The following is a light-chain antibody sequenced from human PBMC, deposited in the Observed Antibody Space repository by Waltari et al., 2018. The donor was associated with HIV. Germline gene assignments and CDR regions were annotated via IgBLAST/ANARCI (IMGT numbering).Light chain of an antibody. V-gene: IGLV6-57*03. Sequence: NFMLTQPHSVSESPGKTVTISCARSSGSIASNHVQWYQQRPGSAPTPVIYEDNQRPSGVPDRFSGSIDSSSNSASLTSSELKTEDEADYYCQSYDSANPCIFGTGTRVTVL. CDR3: QSYDSANPCI. CDR1: SGSIASNH. CDR2: EDN. J-gene: IGLJ1*01.